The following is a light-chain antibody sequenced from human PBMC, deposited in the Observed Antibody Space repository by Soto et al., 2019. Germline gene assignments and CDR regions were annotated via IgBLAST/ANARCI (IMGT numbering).Light chain of an antibody. CDR1: SSDVGAYNY. J-gene: IGLJ2*01. Sequence: QSALTQPASVSEFPGQSVTISCIGTSSDVGAYNYVSWYQQHPGKAPKLIISDVNRRPSGISNRFSGSKSGNTASLTVSGLQADDEADYYCSSFTVMNTQVFGGGTKLTVL. CDR3: SSFTVMNTQV. V-gene: IGLV2-14*03. CDR2: DVN.